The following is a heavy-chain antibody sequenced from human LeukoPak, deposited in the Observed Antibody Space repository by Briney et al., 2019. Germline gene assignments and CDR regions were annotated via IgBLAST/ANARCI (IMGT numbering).Heavy chain of an antibody. Sequence: GGSLRLSCAASGFTFSSYWMHWVCQAPGKGLVWVSRINSDGSSTSYADSVKGRFTISRDNAKNTLYLRMNSLRAEDTAVYYCAKDRYYPLDAFDIWGQGTMVTVSS. D-gene: IGHD2-21*01. CDR1: GFTFSSYW. V-gene: IGHV3-74*01. CDR3: AKDRYYPLDAFDI. CDR2: INSDGSST. J-gene: IGHJ3*02.